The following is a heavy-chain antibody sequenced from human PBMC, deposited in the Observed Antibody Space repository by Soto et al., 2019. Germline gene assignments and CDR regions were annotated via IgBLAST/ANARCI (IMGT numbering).Heavy chain of an antibody. CDR1: GFTFSSYW. CDR2: IRQDGGES. CDR3: ARGGCSSTTCHRGDY. Sequence: EVQLVESGGGLVQPGGSLRLSCAASGFTFSSYWMIWVRQAPEKGLEWVGNIRQDGGESHYVDSVKGRFTFSRDNAKNALYLQMSSLRAEDTGVYYCARGGCSSTTCHRGDYWGQGTLVTVSS. D-gene: IGHD2-2*01. V-gene: IGHV3-7*03. J-gene: IGHJ4*02.